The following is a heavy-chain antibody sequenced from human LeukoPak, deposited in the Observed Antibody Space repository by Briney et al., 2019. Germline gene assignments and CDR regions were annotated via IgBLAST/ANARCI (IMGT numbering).Heavy chain of an antibody. J-gene: IGHJ4*02. Sequence: SETLSLTCAVYGGSFSGYYWSWIRQPPGKGLEWIGEINHSGSNNYNPSLKSRVTISVDTSRNQFSLKLSSVTAADTAVYYCARGLRSSSWYEVGYWGQGTLVTVSS. CDR1: GGSFSGYY. D-gene: IGHD6-13*01. CDR3: ARGLRSSSWYEVGY. CDR2: INHSGSN. V-gene: IGHV4-34*01.